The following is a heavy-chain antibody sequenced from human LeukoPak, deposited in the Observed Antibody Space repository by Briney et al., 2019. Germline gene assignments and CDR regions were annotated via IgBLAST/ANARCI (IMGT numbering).Heavy chain of an antibody. CDR1: GGSFSGYY. Sequence: SETLSLTCAVYGGSFSGYYWSWIRQPPGKGLEWIGEINHSGSTNYNPSLKSRVTISVDTSKNQFSLKLSSVTAADTAVYYCARVARYSSGWTEFDAFDIWGQGTMVTVSS. D-gene: IGHD6-19*01. V-gene: IGHV4-34*01. CDR3: ARVARYSSGWTEFDAFDI. CDR2: INHSGST. J-gene: IGHJ3*02.